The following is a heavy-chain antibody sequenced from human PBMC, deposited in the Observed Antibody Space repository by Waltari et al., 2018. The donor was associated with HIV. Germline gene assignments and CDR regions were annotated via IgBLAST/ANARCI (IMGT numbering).Heavy chain of an antibody. V-gene: IGHV1-2*06. Sequence: QVQLVQSGAEVKKPGASVKVSCKASGYTFTGYYMHWVRQAPGQGLEWMGRINPNSGGTNYAQKFQGRVTMTRDTSISTAYMELSRLRSDDTAVYYCAEGGFVVGAQGGMDVWGQGTTVTVSS. CDR2: INPNSGGT. CDR3: AEGGFVVGAQGGMDV. D-gene: IGHD1-26*01. CDR1: GYTFTGYY. J-gene: IGHJ6*02.